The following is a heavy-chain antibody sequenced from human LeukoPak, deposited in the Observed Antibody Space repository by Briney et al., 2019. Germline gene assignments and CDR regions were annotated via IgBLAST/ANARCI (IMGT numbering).Heavy chain of an antibody. D-gene: IGHD2-2*01. CDR3: ARRLTQYDCFDP. Sequence: SQTLSLTCAISGDSVSSKSAAWNWIRQSPSRGLEWLGRTYYRSTWYNDYAVSVRGRITVNPDTSKNQFSLHLNSVTPEDTAVYYCARRLTQYDCFDPWGQGILVTVSS. V-gene: IGHV6-1*01. CDR1: GDSVSSKSAA. CDR2: TYYRSTWYN. J-gene: IGHJ5*02.